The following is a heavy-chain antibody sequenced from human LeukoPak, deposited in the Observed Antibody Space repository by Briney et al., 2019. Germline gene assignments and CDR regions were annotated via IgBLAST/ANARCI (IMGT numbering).Heavy chain of an antibody. V-gene: IGHV4-31*03. D-gene: IGHD3-22*01. CDR2: IYYSGST. Sequence: SQTLSLTCTVSGGSISSGGYYWSWIRQHPGKGLEWIGYIYYSGSTYYNPSLKSRVTISVDTSKNQFSLKLSSVTAADTAVYYCARAPPTYYYDSSGYSPFDYWGQGTLVTVSS. CDR3: ARAPPTYYYDSSGYSPFDY. CDR1: GGSISSGGYY. J-gene: IGHJ4*02.